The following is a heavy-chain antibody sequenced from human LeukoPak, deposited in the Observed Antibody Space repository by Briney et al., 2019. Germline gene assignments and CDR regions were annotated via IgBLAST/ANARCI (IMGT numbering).Heavy chain of an antibody. D-gene: IGHD3-10*01. CDR1: GFTFSDYY. V-gene: IGHV3-11*06. Sequence: GSLRLSCAASGFTFSDYYMSWIRQAPGKGLEWVSYISSSSSYTNYADSVKGRFTISRDNAKNSLYLQMNSLRAEDTAVYYCARDLGFGESWDYWGQGTLVTVSS. CDR3: ARDLGFGESWDY. CDR2: ISSSSSYT. J-gene: IGHJ4*02.